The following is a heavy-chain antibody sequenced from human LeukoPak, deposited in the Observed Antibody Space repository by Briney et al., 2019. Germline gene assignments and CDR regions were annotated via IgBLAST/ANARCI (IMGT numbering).Heavy chain of an antibody. Sequence: PSETLSLTCSVSGDSINSNYWSWMRQPPGKGLEWIGYIYYGGSTNYNPSLKSRVSMSVDTSKNQFSLNLSSVTAADTAVYHCARLLAGCPGGRCRAHFDYWGQGTLVTVPS. CDR2: IYYGGST. J-gene: IGHJ4*02. V-gene: IGHV4-59*01. CDR1: GDSINSNY. D-gene: IGHD2-15*01. CDR3: ARLLAGCPGGRCRAHFDY.